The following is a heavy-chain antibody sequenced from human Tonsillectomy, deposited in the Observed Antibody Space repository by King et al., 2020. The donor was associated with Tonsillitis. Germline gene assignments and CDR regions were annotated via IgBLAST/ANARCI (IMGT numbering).Heavy chain of an antibody. CDR1: GGSFSGYS. J-gene: IGHJ4*02. D-gene: IGHD3-3*01. CDR3: ARGPSEIFGVAFVPPTYLDF. Sequence: VQLQQWGAGLLKSSETLSLTCAVYGGSFSGYSLNWIRQTPGGGLEWIGQITQSGSAYYTPSLKSRATLSVDPSKNQFSLRLNSLSAADTAMYYCARGPSEIFGVAFVPPTYLDFWGQGTLVTVSS. CDR2: ITQSGSA. V-gene: IGHV4-34*01.